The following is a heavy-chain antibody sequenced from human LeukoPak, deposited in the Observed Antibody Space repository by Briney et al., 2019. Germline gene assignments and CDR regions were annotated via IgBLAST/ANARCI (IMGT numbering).Heavy chain of an antibody. CDR3: TRNTDGSLDY. CDR2: IKQDGSTK. Sequence: GGSLRLSCAASGFTFTNSWMAWVRQAPGKGLEWVANIKQDGSTKHYADSLKGRFTISRDNPKNSLYLQMNNLRADDTAVYYCTRNTDGSLDYWGQGILVTVAS. J-gene: IGHJ4*02. D-gene: IGHD1-26*01. CDR1: GFTFTNSW. V-gene: IGHV3-7*01.